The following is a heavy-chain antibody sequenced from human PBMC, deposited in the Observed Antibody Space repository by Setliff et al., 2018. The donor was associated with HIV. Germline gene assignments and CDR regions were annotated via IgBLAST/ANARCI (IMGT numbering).Heavy chain of an antibody. CDR3: ARVGGDASSLNFFDL. Sequence: ASVKVSCKATGYTFTDYYIHWVRRVPGQGLDWMGRIHPNSGGTNSTQKFQGRITMTRDTSMKTAYMELTRLTVDDAALYYCARVGGDASSLNFFDLWCQGALFTV. CDR1: GYTFTDYY. V-gene: IGHV1-2*06. CDR2: IHPNSGGT. J-gene: IGHJ4*02. D-gene: IGHD6-13*01.